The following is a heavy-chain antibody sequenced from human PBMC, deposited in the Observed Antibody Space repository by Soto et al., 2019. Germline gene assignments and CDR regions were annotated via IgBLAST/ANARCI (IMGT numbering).Heavy chain of an antibody. Sequence: QVQLVESGGGVVQPGRSLRLSCASSGFSFSTHGMQWVRQAPGKGLEWVAIISYDGFIKYSVDDVKGRFTISRDNSKNTLFLQMDSLRAEDSAVYYCAKDLKASGGHSGTLNYYYGMDVWGQGTTVIVSS. CDR1: GFSFSTHG. D-gene: IGHD3-10*01. CDR3: AKDLKASGGHSGTLNYYYGMDV. V-gene: IGHV3-30*18. CDR2: ISYDGFIK. J-gene: IGHJ6*02.